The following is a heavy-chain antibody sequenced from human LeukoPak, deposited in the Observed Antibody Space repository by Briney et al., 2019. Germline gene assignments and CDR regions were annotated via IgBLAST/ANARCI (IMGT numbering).Heavy chain of an antibody. D-gene: IGHD3-22*01. J-gene: IGHJ4*02. Sequence: RSGGSLRLSCAASGFPFDDYGMTWVRQAPGKGLEWVSGINWNGGSTGYADSVKGRFTVSRDNAKNSLYLQMNSLRAEDTAVYYCARVLRDYHDSSGHQYFFDFWGQGTLVTVSS. CDR1: GFPFDDYG. CDR2: INWNGGST. V-gene: IGHV3-20*04. CDR3: ARVLRDYHDSSGHQYFFDF.